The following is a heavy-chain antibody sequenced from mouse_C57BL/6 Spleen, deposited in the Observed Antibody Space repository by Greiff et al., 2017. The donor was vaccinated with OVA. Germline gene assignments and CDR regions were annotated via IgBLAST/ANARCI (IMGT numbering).Heavy chain of an antibody. CDR2: INPSDGGT. D-gene: IGHD1-1*01. J-gene: IGHJ4*01. Sequence: QVQLQQPGTELVKPGASVKLSCKASGYTFTSYWMHWVKQRPVQGLEWIGNINPSDGGTNYNEKFKGKATLTVDKSSSTAYMQLSSLTSEDSSVYYCARSSTTGVRYYYAMDYWGQGTSVTVSS. V-gene: IGHV1-53*01. CDR1: GYTFTSYW. CDR3: ARSSTTGVRYYYAMDY.